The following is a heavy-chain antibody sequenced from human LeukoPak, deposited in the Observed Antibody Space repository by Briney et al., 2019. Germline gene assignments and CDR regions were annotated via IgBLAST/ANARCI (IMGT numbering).Heavy chain of an antibody. CDR3: ARDFAYSRLDS. D-gene: IGHD6-13*01. J-gene: IGHJ4*02. CDR1: GFTFSSSA. V-gene: IGHV3-23*01. Sequence: GGSLRLSCAASGFTFSSSAMSWVRQAPGKGLEWVSAISNNGGYTYYADSVQGRFTISRGNSKSTLCLQMNSLRAEDTAVYYCARDFAYSRLDSWGQGTLVTVSS. CDR2: ISNNGGYT.